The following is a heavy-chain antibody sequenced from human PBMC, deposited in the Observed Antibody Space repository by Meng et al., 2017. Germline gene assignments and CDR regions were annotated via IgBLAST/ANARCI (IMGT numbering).Heavy chain of an antibody. CDR3: AKRIAVAGGGDAFDI. Sequence: SETLSLTCTVSGGSISSYYWSWIRQPPGKGLEWIGYIYYSGSTNYNPSLKSRVTISVDTSKNQFSLKLSSVTAADTAVYYCAKRIAVAGGGDAFDIWGQGTRVTGSS. V-gene: IGHV4-59*01. CDR2: IYYSGST. J-gene: IGHJ3*02. D-gene: IGHD6-19*01. CDR1: GGSISSYY.